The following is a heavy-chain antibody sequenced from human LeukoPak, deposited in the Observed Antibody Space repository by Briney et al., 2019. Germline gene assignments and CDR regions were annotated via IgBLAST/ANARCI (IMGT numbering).Heavy chain of an antibody. CDR1: GFSVGTDY. Sequence: LPGGSLRLSCEVSGFSVGTDYMTWIRQAPGKGLVWVSVIHSGGATFYADSVKGRFTISRDTSKNTLSLQMNNLRAEDTGVYYCAGGYDFWSGSSSGVFDVWGQGTMVIVSS. CDR2: IHSGGAT. J-gene: IGHJ3*01. D-gene: IGHD3-3*01. CDR3: AGGYDFWSGSSSGVFDV. V-gene: IGHV3-53*01.